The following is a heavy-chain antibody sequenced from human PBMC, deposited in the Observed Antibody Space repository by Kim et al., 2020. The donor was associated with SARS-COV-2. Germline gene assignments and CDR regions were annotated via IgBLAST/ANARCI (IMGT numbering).Heavy chain of an antibody. Sequence: GGSLRLSCAASGFTFSSYAMSWVRQAPGKGLEWVSAISGIGGDTFYSDSVKGRFTMSRDNSKNTLYLQMNSLRAEDTAVYYCAKDSLLSVCYRSHTWGQG. CDR3: AKDSLLSVCYRSHT. V-gene: IGHV3-23*01. D-gene: IGHD2-8*01. CDR2: ISGIGGDT. J-gene: IGHJ5*02. CDR1: GFTFSSYA.